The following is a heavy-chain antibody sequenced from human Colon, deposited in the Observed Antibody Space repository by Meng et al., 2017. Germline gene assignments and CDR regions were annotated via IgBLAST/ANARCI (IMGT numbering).Heavy chain of an antibody. J-gene: IGHJ6*02. D-gene: IGHD6-19*01. CDR1: GFTLRRYW. CDR2: INSDGSTT. Sequence: GESLTPACAASGFTLRRYWMHWVRQAPGNGRVWVSRINSDGSTTSYADSVKGRFTISRDNAKNTLYLQMNSLRAEDTPVYYCARRLDYYYGMDVWGQGTTVTVAS. CDR3: ARRLDYYYGMDV. V-gene: IGHV3-74*01.